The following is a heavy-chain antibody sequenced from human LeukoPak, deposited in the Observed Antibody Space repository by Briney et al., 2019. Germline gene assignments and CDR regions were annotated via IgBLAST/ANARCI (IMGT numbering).Heavy chain of an antibody. Sequence: GASVKVSCKASGGTFSSYAISWVRQAPGQGLEWMGWINPNSGGTNYAQKFQGRVTMTRDTSISTAYMELSRLRSDDTAVYYCARDMVRGVSDAFDIWGQGTMVTVSS. CDR3: ARDMVRGVSDAFDI. D-gene: IGHD3-10*01. V-gene: IGHV1-2*02. CDR2: INPNSGGT. J-gene: IGHJ3*02. CDR1: GGTFSSYA.